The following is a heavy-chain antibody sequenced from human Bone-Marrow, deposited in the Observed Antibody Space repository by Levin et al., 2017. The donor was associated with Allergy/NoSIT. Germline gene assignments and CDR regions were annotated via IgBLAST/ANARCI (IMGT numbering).Heavy chain of an antibody. J-gene: IGHJ6*02. D-gene: IGHD6-13*01. CDR3: ARRSPFGSSHMDV. CDR1: GGSIDSTTYY. CDR2: SYYSGAT. Sequence: SPTLSLTCTVSGGSIDSTTYYWGWIRQTPGKGLEWIGCSYYSGATYYNPSLRSRVTISVDTSKNQFSLKLSSVTAADTAVYYCARRSPFGSSHMDVWGQGTTVTVSS. V-gene: IGHV4-39*01.